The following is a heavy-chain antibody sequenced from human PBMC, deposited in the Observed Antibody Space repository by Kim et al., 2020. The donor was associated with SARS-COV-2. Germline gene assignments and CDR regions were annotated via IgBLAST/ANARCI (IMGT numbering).Heavy chain of an antibody. J-gene: IGHJ5*02. CDR2: ISCGGGNT. D-gene: IGHD3-10*01. CDR1: GFTFSSYA. CDR3: ARDSNCTMARGSIFPNWFDP. V-gene: IGHV3-30-3*01. Sequence: GGSLRLSCAASGFTFSSYAMNWVRQAPGKGLEWVAVISCGGGNTYYADSVKGRFTISRDNSKNTLYLQMNSLRAEDTAVYYCARDSNCTMARGSIFPNWFDPWGQGTLVTVSS.